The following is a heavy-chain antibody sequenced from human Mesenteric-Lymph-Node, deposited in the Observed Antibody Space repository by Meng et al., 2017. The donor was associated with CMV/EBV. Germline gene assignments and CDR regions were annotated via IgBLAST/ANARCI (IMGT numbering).Heavy chain of an antibody. J-gene: IGHJ4*02. Sequence: LRLSCAAFGCTFNSYSMNWVRQAPGRGLEWVSIISGSSDYVYYADSVKGRFTISRDNAKNSLYLQMNSLRVEDTAVYYCARDPSGSIVWGRGVLVTVSS. CDR1: GCTFNSYS. D-gene: IGHD2-15*01. CDR3: ARDPSGSIV. V-gene: IGHV3-21*01. CDR2: ISGSSDYV.